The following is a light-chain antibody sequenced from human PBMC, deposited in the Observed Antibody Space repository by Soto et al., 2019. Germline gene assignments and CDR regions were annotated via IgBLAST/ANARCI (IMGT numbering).Light chain of an antibody. CDR3: GTWDSSLSAGV. CDR2: DNN. V-gene: IGLV1-51*01. Sequence: SVLTQPPSVSAAPGQMVSISCSGSSSNIGKNYVSWYQQLPGTAPKLLIYDNNKRPSEIPDRFSGSKSGTSATLGITGLQTGDQADYYCGTWDSSLSAGVFGGGTKLTVL. J-gene: IGLJ3*02. CDR1: SSNIGKNY.